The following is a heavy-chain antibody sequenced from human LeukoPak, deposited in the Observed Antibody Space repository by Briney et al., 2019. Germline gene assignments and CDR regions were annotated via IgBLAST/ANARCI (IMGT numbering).Heavy chain of an antibody. Sequence: SETLSLTCTVSGGSISNSRNYWAWIRQPPGRGLEWIGTIHYSGSTYYNASLKSRLIISIDTSKSQFSLTLSSVTAADTAVYYCARAHREYYWYFDLWGRGTLVTVSS. D-gene: IGHD6-6*01. J-gene: IGHJ2*01. CDR2: IHYSGST. CDR3: ARAHREYYWYFDL. V-gene: IGHV4-39*07. CDR1: GGSISNSRNY.